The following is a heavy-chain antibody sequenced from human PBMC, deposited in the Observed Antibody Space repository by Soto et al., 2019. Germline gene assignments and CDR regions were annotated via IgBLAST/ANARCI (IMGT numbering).Heavy chain of an antibody. Sequence: QVQLVQSGAEVKKPGASVKVSCKASGYTFHSYGISWVRQAPGQGLEWMGTISGYNGNTNYAQKLQGRVTMTTATSTSTAYIELRSLRSDDTALYYCAREISSGWATWFDHWGQGSLVTVSS. D-gene: IGHD6-19*01. J-gene: IGHJ5*02. CDR2: ISGYNGNT. CDR3: AREISSGWATWFDH. CDR1: GYTFHSYG. V-gene: IGHV1-18*04.